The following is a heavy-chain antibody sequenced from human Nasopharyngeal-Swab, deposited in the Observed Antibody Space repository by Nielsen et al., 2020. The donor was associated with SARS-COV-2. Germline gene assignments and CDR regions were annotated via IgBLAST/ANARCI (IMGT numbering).Heavy chain of an antibody. D-gene: IGHD1-26*01. Sequence: SETLSLTCTVSGGSISSSSYYWGWIRQPPGKGLEWIGSIYYSGSTYYNPSLKSRVTISVDTSKNQFSLKLSSVTAADTAVYYCARSYEWELLTDWYFDLWGRGTLVTVSP. V-gene: IGHV4-39*01. CDR1: GGSISSSSYY. CDR3: ARSYEWELLTDWYFDL. J-gene: IGHJ2*01. CDR2: IYYSGST.